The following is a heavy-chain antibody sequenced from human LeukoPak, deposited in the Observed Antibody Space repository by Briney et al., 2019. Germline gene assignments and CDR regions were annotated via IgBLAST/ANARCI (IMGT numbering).Heavy chain of an antibody. CDR3: AREGGYDQIDY. J-gene: IGHJ4*02. D-gene: IGHD5-12*01. Sequence: PSETLSLTCTVSGGSISSYYWSWIRQPPGKGLEWIGYIYYSGSTNYNPSLKSRVTISVDTSKNQFSLELSSVTAADTAVYYCAREGGYDQIDYWGQGTLVTVSS. V-gene: IGHV4-59*01. CDR2: IYYSGST. CDR1: GGSISSYY.